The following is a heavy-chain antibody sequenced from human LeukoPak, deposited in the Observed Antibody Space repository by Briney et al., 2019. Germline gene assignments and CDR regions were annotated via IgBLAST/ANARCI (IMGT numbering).Heavy chain of an antibody. CDR1: AGSISNYY. V-gene: IGHV4-59*08. D-gene: IGHD1-26*01. J-gene: IGHJ4*02. CDR3: ARLSGSPHPPFDY. Sequence: SETLSLTCIVSAGSISNYYWTWIRQPPGKGLEWIGYIYYSGSTYYNPSLKSRVTISVDTSKNQFSLKLTSVTAADTAVYYCARLSGSPHPPFDYWGQGTLVTVSS. CDR2: IYYSGST.